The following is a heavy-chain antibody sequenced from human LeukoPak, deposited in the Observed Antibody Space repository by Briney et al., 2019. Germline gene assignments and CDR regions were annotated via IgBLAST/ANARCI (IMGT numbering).Heavy chain of an antibody. CDR3: ARPRSSYYYGSGSYYNY. J-gene: IGHJ4*02. Sequence: GGSLRLSCAASGFTFSSYSMHWVRQAPGKWLEWVAVISYDGSNKYYADSVKGRFTISRDNPKNTLYLQMNSLRAEDTAVYYCARPRSSYYYGSGSYYNYWGQGTLVTVSS. CDR2: ISYDGSNK. V-gene: IGHV3-30*04. CDR1: GFTFSSYS. D-gene: IGHD3-10*01.